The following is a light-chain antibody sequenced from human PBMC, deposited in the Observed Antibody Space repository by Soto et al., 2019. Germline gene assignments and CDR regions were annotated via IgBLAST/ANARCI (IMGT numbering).Light chain of an antibody. J-gene: IGLJ1*01. CDR1: NSDVGGYNY. V-gene: IGLV2-14*01. Sequence: QSVLTQPASVSGSPGQSITISCSGTNSDVGGYNYVSWYQQHPGKAPKLMIYDVSYRPSGISNRFSGSKSDNTASLTISGLQAEVEADYYCSSYTTSSLYVFGTGTKVTV. CDR2: DVS. CDR3: SSYTTSSLYV.